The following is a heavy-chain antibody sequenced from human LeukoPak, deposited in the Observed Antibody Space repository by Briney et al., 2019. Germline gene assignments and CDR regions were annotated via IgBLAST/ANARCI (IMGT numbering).Heavy chain of an antibody. CDR1: GFTFTSYG. Sequence: GGSLRLSCIASGFTFTSYGMAWVRQAPGKRLEWVSGISGSGDATYYADSVKGRFTISRDNSKNTLYLQMNSLRVEEMAVYYCAKLRGPSSSSENNWFDPWGQGTLVTVSS. V-gene: IGHV3-23*01. CDR3: AKLRGPSSSSENNWFDP. D-gene: IGHD6-6*01. CDR2: ISGSGDAT. J-gene: IGHJ5*02.